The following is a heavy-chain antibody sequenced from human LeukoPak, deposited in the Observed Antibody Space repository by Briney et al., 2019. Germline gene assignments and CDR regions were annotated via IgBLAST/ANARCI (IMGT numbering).Heavy chain of an antibody. Sequence: GGSLRLSCVASGFIFSNYAMTWVRQGPGQGLEWVSGISGSGGGTNYADSVRGRFTISRDNSKNTVYLQMNSLRAEDTAVYYCARAGRDCSSTSCYIDYWGQGTLVTVSS. V-gene: IGHV3-23*01. CDR2: ISGSGGGT. D-gene: IGHD2-2*02. CDR3: ARAGRDCSSTSCYIDY. CDR1: GFIFSNYA. J-gene: IGHJ4*02.